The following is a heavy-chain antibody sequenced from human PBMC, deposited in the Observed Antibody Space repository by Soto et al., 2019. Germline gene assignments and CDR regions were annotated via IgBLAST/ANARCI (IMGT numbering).Heavy chain of an antibody. Sequence: SETLSLTCAVYGGSFSGYYWSWIRQPPGKGLEWIGEINHSGSTNYNPSLKSRVTISVDTSTNQFSLELSSVTAADTAVYYCARCLYWFDPWGQGTLVTVSS. J-gene: IGHJ5*02. CDR1: GGSFSGYY. CDR2: INHSGST. CDR3: ARCLYWFDP. V-gene: IGHV4-34*01.